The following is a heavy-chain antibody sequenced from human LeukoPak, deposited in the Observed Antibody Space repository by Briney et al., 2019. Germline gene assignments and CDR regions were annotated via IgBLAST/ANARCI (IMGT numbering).Heavy chain of an antibody. CDR2: INHSGST. V-gene: IGHV4-34*01. Sequence: SETLSLTCAVYGGSFSGYYWSWIRQPPGKGLEWIGEINHSGSTNYNPSLKSRVTISVDTSKNQFSLKLSSVTAADTAVYYCARLFGSPKWYMDVWGKGTTVTVSS. D-gene: IGHD3-16*01. CDR1: GGSFSGYY. J-gene: IGHJ6*03. CDR3: ARLFGSPKWYMDV.